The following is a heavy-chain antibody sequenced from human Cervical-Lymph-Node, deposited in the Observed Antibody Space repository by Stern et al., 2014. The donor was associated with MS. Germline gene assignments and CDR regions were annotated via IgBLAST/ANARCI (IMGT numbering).Heavy chain of an antibody. CDR2: ISYDGSNK. CDR3: AKGADYGDYFDY. D-gene: IGHD4-17*01. V-gene: IGHV3-30*18. Sequence: VQLVESGGGVVQPGRSLRLSCAASGFTFSSYGMHWVRQAPGKGLEWVAVISYDGSNKYYADSVKGRFTISRDNSKNTLYLQMNSVRAEDTAVYYCAKGADYGDYFDYWGQGTLVTVSS. J-gene: IGHJ4*02. CDR1: GFTFSSYG.